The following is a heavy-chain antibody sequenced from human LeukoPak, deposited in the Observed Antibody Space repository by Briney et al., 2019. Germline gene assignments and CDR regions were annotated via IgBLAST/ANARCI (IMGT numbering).Heavy chain of an antibody. J-gene: IGHJ5*02. CDR3: ARSTLWFGESNFDP. V-gene: IGHV3-21*01. Sequence: GGSLRLSCAASGFTFSSYSMNWVRQAPGKGLEWVSSISSSSSYIYYADPVKGRFTISKDNAKNSLYLQMNSLRAEDTAVYYCARSTLWFGESNFDPWGQGTLVTVSS. CDR1: GFTFSSYS. D-gene: IGHD3-10*01. CDR2: ISSSSSYI.